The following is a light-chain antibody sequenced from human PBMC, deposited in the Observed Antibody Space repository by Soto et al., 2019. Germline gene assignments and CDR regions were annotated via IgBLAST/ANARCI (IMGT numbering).Light chain of an antibody. Sequence: EIVLTQSPATLSSFPGDRVTLSCRASQAVNTRLAWYQHKPGQASRLLIYLTSNRAAGIPARFSGSGSETDFTLTISDVEPEDFAVYYCHQRQSWPRTFGQGTKVDIK. J-gene: IGKJ1*01. V-gene: IGKV3-11*01. CDR3: HQRQSWPRT. CDR1: QAVNTR. CDR2: LTS.